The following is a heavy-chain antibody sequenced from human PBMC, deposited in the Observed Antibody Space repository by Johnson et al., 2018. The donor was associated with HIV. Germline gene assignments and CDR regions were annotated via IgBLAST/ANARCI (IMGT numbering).Heavy chain of an antibody. D-gene: IGHD3-22*01. CDR1: GFTFDDYA. CDR2: IKEDGSEK. J-gene: IGHJ3*02. CDR3: ARSEYDYYDSSGYDAFDI. Sequence: VQLVESGGGVARPGGSLRLSCAASGFTFDDYAMSWVRQGPGKGLEWVANIKEDGSEKYYVDSVKGRLTISRDNDKNSLYLQMNSLRAEDTAVYYCARSEYDYYDSSGYDAFDIWGQGTMVTVSS. V-gene: IGHV3-7*01.